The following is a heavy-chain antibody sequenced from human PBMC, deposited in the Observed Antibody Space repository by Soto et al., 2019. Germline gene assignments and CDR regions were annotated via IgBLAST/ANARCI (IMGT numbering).Heavy chain of an antibody. CDR2: IIPILGIA. CDR3: ATGLRYCTNGVCYSPFDY. CDR1: GGTFSSYT. D-gene: IGHD2-8*01. V-gene: IGHV1-69*02. Sequence: QVQLVQSGAEVKKPGSSVKVSCKASGGTFSSYTISWVRQAPGQGLEWMGRIIPILGIANYAQKFQGRVTITADKSTSTAYMELSSLRSEDTAVYYCATGLRYCTNGVCYSPFDYWGQGTLVTVSS. J-gene: IGHJ4*02.